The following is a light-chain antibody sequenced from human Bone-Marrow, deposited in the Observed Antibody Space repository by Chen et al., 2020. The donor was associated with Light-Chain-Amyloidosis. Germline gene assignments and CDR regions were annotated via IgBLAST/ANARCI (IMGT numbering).Light chain of an antibody. V-gene: IGKV3-20*01. Sequence: EIVLTQSPGPLSLSSGEGANLSCRASQTISSNYLTWYQQKFGQAPRLLIYGSSSRATGIPDRFTGSGSGTDFTLTINRLEPEDVAMYYCQQYGTSPLTFGGGTKVEIK. CDR1: QTISSNY. CDR2: GSS. CDR3: QQYGTSPLT. J-gene: IGKJ4*01.